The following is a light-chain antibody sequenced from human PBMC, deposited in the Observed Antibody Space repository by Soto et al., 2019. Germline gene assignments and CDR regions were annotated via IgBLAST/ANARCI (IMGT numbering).Light chain of an antibody. CDR1: SSDVGGYNF. V-gene: IGLV2-14*03. CDR2: DVT. J-gene: IGLJ1*01. CDR3: TSYTSSTTYV. Sequence: QSVLTQPASVSGSPGHSITISCTGTSSDVGGYNFVSWYQHHPGKAPKLIIYDVTNRPSGISNRFSGSKSGNTASLTISGLQAEDEADYYCTSYTSSTTYVFGTGTKVTVL.